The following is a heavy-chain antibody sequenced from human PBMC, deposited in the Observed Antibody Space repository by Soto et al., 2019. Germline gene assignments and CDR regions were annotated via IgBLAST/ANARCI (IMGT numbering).Heavy chain of an antibody. J-gene: IGHJ6*02. CDR2: ISAYNGNT. CDR3: ARDPRIMGATGMDV. Sequence: ASVKVSCKASGYTFTSYGISWVRQAPGQGLEWMGWISAYNGNTNYAQKIQGRVTMTTDTSTSTAYMEMRSLRSDDTAVYYCARDPRIMGATGMDVWGQGTTVTVSS. D-gene: IGHD1-26*01. V-gene: IGHV1-18*01. CDR1: GYTFTSYG.